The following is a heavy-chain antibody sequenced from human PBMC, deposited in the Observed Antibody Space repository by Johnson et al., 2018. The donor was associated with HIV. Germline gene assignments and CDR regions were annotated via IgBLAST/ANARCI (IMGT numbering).Heavy chain of an antibody. CDR2: IKSKTSGGTA. CDR1: GFTFSNVW. J-gene: IGHJ3*02. V-gene: IGHV3-15*01. CDR3: TTAIVIDAFDI. Sequence: VQLVESGGGLVKPGGSLRLYCAASGFTFSNVWMTWVRQSPGKGLEWVGRIKSKTSGGTADYTAPLKGRFTISRDDSKNTLYLQMNSLTTEDTAVYYCTTAIVIDAFDIWGQGTMVTVSS. D-gene: IGHD3-16*02.